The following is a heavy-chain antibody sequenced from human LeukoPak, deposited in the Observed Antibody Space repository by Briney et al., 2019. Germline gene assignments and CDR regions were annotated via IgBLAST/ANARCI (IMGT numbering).Heavy chain of an antibody. Sequence: PGGSVRLSCAASGFTFSSHSMSWVRQPPGEGREWVAAISPSGDSTTYRDSVKGQFTISRDNSRNRLYLQMNTLTVEDTAIYYSARRLLTGGVTDFFDFWGQGALVTVSS. D-gene: IGHD2-21*02. CDR3: ARRLLTGGVTDFFDF. CDR1: GFTFSSHS. J-gene: IGHJ4*02. V-gene: IGHV3-23*01. CDR2: ISPSGDST.